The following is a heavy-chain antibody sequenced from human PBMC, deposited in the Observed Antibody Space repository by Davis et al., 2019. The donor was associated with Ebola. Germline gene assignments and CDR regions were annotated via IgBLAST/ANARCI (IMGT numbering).Heavy chain of an antibody. CDR3: ARVRAYGSGSYDFYYGMDV. D-gene: IGHD3-10*01. J-gene: IGHJ6*02. CDR2: IYIGGNT. CDR1: GVTVSSNY. Sequence: GESLKISCAASGVTVSSNYMSWVRQAPGKGLEWVSVIYIGGNTYYADSVKGRFTISRDNAKNSLYLQMNSLRAEDTAVYYCARVRAYGSGSYDFYYGMDVWGQGTTVTVSS. V-gene: IGHV3-53*01.